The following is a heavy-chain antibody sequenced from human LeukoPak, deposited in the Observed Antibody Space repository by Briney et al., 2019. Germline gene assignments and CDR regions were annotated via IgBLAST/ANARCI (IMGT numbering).Heavy chain of an antibody. Sequence: GALRLSCAASGFPFTVYPTHWVRQAPGKGLEWVSVSSSDETYKFYADSVRGRFTISRDNSKNRLYLQMSDLRAEDTAVYFCARSVSGVWLFDYWGRGILVTVSS. D-gene: IGHD5/OR15-5a*01. CDR1: GFPFTVYP. V-gene: IGHV3-30-3*01. J-gene: IGHJ4*02. CDR3: ARSVSGVWLFDY. CDR2: SSSDETYK.